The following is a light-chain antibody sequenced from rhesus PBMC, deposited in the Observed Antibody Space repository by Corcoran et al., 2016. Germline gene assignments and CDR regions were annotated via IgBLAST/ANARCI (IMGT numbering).Light chain of an antibody. V-gene: IGKV1-74*01. CDR1: ENVNNY. Sequence: DIQMTQSPSSLSASVGDRVTITCRASENVNNYLHWYQQKPGKDPKLLIYAASTLQTGVPSRFSGSGFGTDYTFTISSLQPEDVATYYCQHSYGTPFTFGPGTKLDIK. CDR2: AAS. CDR3: QHSYGTPFT. J-gene: IGKJ3*01.